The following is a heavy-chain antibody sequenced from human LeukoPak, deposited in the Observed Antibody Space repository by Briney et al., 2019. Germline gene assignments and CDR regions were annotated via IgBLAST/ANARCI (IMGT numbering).Heavy chain of an antibody. CDR1: GFTFSSYG. J-gene: IGHJ4*02. D-gene: IGHD2-2*01. Sequence: GGSLRLSCAASGFTFSSYGMHWVRQPPGKGLEWVAFIRYDGSNKYYADSVKGRFTISRDNSKNTLYLQMNSLRAEDTAVYYCAKVGGYCSSTSCRRDYWGQGTLVTVSS. CDR2: IRYDGSNK. CDR3: AKVGGYCSSTSCRRDY. V-gene: IGHV3-30*02.